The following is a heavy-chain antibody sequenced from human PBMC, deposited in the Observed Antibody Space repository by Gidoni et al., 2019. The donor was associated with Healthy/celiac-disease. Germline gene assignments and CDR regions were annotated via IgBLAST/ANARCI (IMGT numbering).Heavy chain of an antibody. CDR2: ISGSGGST. CDR1: GFTFRIYA. CDR3: AKDIAQQQLTLYYYYGMDV. Sequence: EVQLLESGGGLVQPGGSLRLPCAASGFTFRIYALSWVRQAPGKGLEWVSAISGSGGSTYYADSVKGRFTISRDNSKNTLYLQMNSLRAEDTAVYYCAKDIAQQQLTLYYYYGMDVWGQGTTVTVSS. V-gene: IGHV3-23*01. D-gene: IGHD6-13*01. J-gene: IGHJ6*02.